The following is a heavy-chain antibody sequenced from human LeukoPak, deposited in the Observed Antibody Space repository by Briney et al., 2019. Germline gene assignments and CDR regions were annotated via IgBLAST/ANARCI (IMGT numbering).Heavy chain of an antibody. D-gene: IGHD6-13*01. CDR2: ISGRGGST. CDR1: GFTFSSYA. J-gene: IGHJ4*02. V-gene: IGHV3-23*01. CDR3: AKDMRDPGYSSSRYSFDY. Sequence: GGSLRLSCAASGFTFSSYAMSWVRQAPGKGLEWVSAISGRGGSTYYADSVKGRFTISRDNSKNTLYLQMNSLRAEDTAVYYCAKDMRDPGYSSSRYSFDYWGQGTLVTVSS.